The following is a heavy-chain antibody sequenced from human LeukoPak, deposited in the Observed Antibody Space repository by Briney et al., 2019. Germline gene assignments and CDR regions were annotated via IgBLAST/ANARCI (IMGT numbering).Heavy chain of an antibody. J-gene: IGHJ5*02. CDR1: GFTFSSYG. Sequence: GGSLRLSCVASGFTFSSYGMHWVRQAPGKGLEWVAVISYDGSNKYYADSVKGRFTISRDNSKNTLYLQMNSLRAEDTAVYYCAKDKNYYGSGSRPFDPWGQGTLVTVSS. V-gene: IGHV3-30*18. CDR3: AKDKNYYGSGSRPFDP. CDR2: ISYDGSNK. D-gene: IGHD3-10*01.